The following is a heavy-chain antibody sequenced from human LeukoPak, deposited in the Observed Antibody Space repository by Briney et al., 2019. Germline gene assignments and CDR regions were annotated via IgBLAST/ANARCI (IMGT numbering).Heavy chain of an antibody. Sequence: ASVKVSCKASGYTFTSYDINWVRQATGQGLEWMGWMNPNSGNTGYAQKFQGRVTMTRNTSISTAYMELSSLRSEDTAVYYCATLTTVTPSLGGGPISAFDIWGQGTMVTVSS. CDR3: ATLTTVTPSLGGGPISAFDI. CDR2: MNPNSGNT. J-gene: IGHJ3*02. D-gene: IGHD4-17*01. CDR1: GYTFTSYD. V-gene: IGHV1-8*01.